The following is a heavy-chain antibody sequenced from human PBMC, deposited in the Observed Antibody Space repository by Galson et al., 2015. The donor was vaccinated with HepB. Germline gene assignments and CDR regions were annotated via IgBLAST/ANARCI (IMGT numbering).Heavy chain of an antibody. CDR2: IKREIDGGTI. J-gene: IGHJ6*02. V-gene: IGHV3-15*07. CDR3: ATEGEVKLYNYYAMDV. CDR1: GFTFSHAW. D-gene: IGHD4-23*01. Sequence: SLRLSCAVSGFTFSHAWMNWVRQAPGKGLEWVGRIKREIDGGTIDYAAPVKGRFTISRDDSRSTLYLDLSSLETEDTAVYYCATEGEVKLYNYYAMDVWGQGTTVTVSS.